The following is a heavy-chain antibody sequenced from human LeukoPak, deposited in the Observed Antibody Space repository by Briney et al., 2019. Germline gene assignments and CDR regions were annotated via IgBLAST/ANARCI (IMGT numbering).Heavy chain of an antibody. J-gene: IGHJ6*02. CDR2: INHSGGT. CDR3: AGGWGQWLGYYYYYYGMDV. D-gene: IGHD6-19*01. CDR1: GGSFSGYY. Sequence: SETLSLTCAVYGGSFSGYYWSWIRQPPGKGLEWIGEINHSGGTNYNPSLKSRVTISVDTSKNQFSLKLSSVTAADTAVYYCAGGWGQWLGYYYYYYGMDVWGQGTTVTVSS. V-gene: IGHV4-34*01.